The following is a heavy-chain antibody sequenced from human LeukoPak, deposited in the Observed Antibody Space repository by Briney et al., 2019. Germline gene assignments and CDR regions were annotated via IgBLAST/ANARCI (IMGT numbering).Heavy chain of an antibody. CDR3: SSGLSVLRSNNTPVDY. CDR1: GFTFSGPA. Sequence: GSLRLSCAASGFTFSGPAMHWVRQASGKGLEWVGRIRSKANNYATAYAASVKGRFTISRDDSKNTAYLQMNSLKTDDTAVYFCSSGLSVLRSNNTPVDYWGQGTLVTVSS. CDR2: IRSKANNYAT. J-gene: IGHJ4*02. V-gene: IGHV3-73*01. D-gene: IGHD4-17*01.